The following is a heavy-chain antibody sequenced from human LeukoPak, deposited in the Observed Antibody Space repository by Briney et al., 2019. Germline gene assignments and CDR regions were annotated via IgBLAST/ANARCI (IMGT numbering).Heavy chain of an antibody. V-gene: IGHV6-1*01. D-gene: IGHD6-6*01. CDR1: GDSVSSNSAA. CDR3: ARGSIAARQLYYYYYMDV. CDR2: TYYRSKWYN. Sequence: SQTLSLTCAISGDSVSSNSAAWNWIRQSPSRGLEWLGRTYYRSKWYNDYAVSVKSRITINPDTSKNQFSLQLNSVTPEGTAVYYCARGSIAARQLYYYYYMDVWDKGTTVTVSS. J-gene: IGHJ6*03.